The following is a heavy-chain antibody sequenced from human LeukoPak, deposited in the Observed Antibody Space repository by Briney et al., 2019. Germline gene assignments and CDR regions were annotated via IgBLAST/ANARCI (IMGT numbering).Heavy chain of an antibody. CDR2: IYHSGST. CDR3: ARADIVVVPAAHYYFDY. D-gene: IGHD2-2*01. V-gene: IGHV4-38-2*01. J-gene: IGHJ4*02. Sequence: SETLSLTCAVSGYSISSGYYWGWIRQPPGRGREWIGSIYHSGSTYYNPSLKSRVTISVDTSKNQFSLKLSSVTAADTAVYYCARADIVVVPAAHYYFDYWGQGTLVTVSS. CDR1: GYSISSGYY.